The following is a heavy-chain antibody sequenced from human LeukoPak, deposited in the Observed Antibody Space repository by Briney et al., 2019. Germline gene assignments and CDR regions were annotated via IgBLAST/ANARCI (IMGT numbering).Heavy chain of an antibody. V-gene: IGHV3-11*01. CDR1: GFTFSDYY. CDR2: ISSSGSTI. D-gene: IGHD2-2*01. CDR3: ARGATYCSSTSCSL. J-gene: IGHJ4*02. Sequence: SGGSLRLSCAASGFTFSDYYMSWIRQAPGKGLEWVSYISSSGSTIYYADSVKGRFTISRDNAKNSLYLQMNSLRAEDTAVYYCARGATYCSSTSCSLWGQGTLVTVSS.